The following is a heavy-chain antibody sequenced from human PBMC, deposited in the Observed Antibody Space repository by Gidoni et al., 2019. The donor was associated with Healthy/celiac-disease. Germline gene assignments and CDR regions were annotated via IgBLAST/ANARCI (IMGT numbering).Heavy chain of an antibody. V-gene: IGHV4-34*01. CDR2: INHSGST. CDR3: ARGPRVSPTPTQIVGATTTGEH. J-gene: IGHJ1*01. Sequence: QVQLQQWGAGLLKPSATLSLTCAVYGGSFSGYYWSWIRQPPGKGLEWIGEINHSGSTNYNPSLKSRVTISVDTSKNQFSLKLSSVTAADTAVYYCARGPRVSPTPTQIVGATTTGEHWGQGTLVTVSS. D-gene: IGHD1-26*01. CDR1: GGSFSGYY.